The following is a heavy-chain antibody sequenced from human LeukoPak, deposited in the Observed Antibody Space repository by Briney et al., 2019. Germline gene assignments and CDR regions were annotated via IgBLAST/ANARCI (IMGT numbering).Heavy chain of an antibody. D-gene: IGHD5-12*01. J-gene: IGHJ4*02. CDR1: GGSISSSIYY. Sequence: SETLSLTCTVSGGSISSSIYYWGWIRQPPGKGLEWIGSIFHNGNTYYNSSLKSRLTVSVDTSKNQISLKLSSVTAADTAVYYCAREYSGYGSLDYWGQGTLVTVSS. CDR2: IFHNGNT. CDR3: AREYSGYGSLDY. V-gene: IGHV4-39*07.